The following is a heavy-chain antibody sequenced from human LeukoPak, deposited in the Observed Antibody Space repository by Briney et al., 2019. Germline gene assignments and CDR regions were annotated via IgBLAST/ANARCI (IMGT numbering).Heavy chain of an antibody. CDR1: GFTFSSYP. Sequence: GGSLRLSCAASGFTFSSYPMHWVRQAPGKGLEWVAVISYDGSNKYYADSVKGRFTISRDSSKNTLFLQMNSLRAEDTAIYYCARAVPDDSSGWLDAFDIWGQGTMVTVSS. CDR3: ARAVPDDSSGWLDAFDI. D-gene: IGHD6-19*01. J-gene: IGHJ3*02. CDR2: ISYDGSNK. V-gene: IGHV3-30*04.